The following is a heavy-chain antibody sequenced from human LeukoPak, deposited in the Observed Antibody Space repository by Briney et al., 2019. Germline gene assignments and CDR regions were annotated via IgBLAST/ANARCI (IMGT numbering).Heavy chain of an antibody. J-gene: IGHJ3*02. CDR1: GYTFSMYE. Sequence: ASVKLSFTASGYTFSMYEVNWVRQAPGQGLELMGWMNPDSGDTVYTQTFLDRVTMTRNTSTSTAYMELRDLRSEDTPSYYCARPRSSWYSDSFDIWGQGTVVTVSS. CDR2: MNPDSGDT. CDR3: ARPRSSWYSDSFDI. V-gene: IGHV1-8*01. D-gene: IGHD6-13*01.